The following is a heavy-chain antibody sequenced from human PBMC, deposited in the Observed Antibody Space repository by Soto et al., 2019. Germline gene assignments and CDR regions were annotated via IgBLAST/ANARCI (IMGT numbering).Heavy chain of an antibody. CDR3: ASITTPHYYGMDV. V-gene: IGHV3-30*03. CDR1: GFTFSSYG. CDR2: ISYDGSNK. Sequence: GGSLRLSCAASGFTFSSYGMHWVRQAPGKGLEWVAVISYDGSNKYYADSVKGRFTISRDNSKNTLYLQMNSLRAEDTAVYYCASITTPHYYGMDVWGQGTTVTVSS. D-gene: IGHD1-20*01. J-gene: IGHJ6*02.